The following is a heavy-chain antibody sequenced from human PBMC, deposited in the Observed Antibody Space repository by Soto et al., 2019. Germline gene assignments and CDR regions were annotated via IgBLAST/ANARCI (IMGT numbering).Heavy chain of an antibody. CDR1: GGSMTSGDYR. J-gene: IGHJ4*02. CDR2: IYRTGNT. V-gene: IGHV4-30-2*01. D-gene: IGHD2-2*01. Sequence: SLTLSLTCTVAGGSMTSGDYRWSWIPKPPGKGLEWLGYIYRTGNTHYSPSLKSRVPISQDRSKHQCSLELTSVTAADTAVYYCARGDYQYSIDYWGQGSLVTVSS. CDR3: ARGDYQYSIDY.